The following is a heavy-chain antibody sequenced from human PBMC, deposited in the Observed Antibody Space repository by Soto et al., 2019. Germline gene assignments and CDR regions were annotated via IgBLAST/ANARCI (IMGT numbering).Heavy chain of an antibody. CDR2: ISWNSGSI. J-gene: IGHJ4*02. D-gene: IGHD3-9*01. CDR1: GFTFDDYA. V-gene: IGHV3-9*01. CDR3: AKDYDILTGYIFDY. Sequence: EVQLVESGGGLVQPGRSLRLSCAASGFTFDDYAMHWVRQAPGKGLEWVSGISWNSGSIGYADSVKGRFTSSRDNAKNSLYLQMNSLSAEDTALYYCAKDYDILTGYIFDYWGQGTLVAVSS.